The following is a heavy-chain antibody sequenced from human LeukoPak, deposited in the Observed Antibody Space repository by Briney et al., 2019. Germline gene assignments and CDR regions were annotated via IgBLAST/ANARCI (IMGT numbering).Heavy chain of an antibody. Sequence: AETLSLTCAVYGGSLSGYSWTWIRQPPGKGLEWIGEINHSGRTNYNPSLKSRITMSLDTSKNQFSLKLSSVTAADTAVYNCARHRRITMVRGLFDPWGQGTLVTVSS. CDR2: INHSGRT. CDR3: ARHRRITMVRGLFDP. D-gene: IGHD3-10*01. CDR1: GGSLSGYS. V-gene: IGHV4-34*10. J-gene: IGHJ5*02.